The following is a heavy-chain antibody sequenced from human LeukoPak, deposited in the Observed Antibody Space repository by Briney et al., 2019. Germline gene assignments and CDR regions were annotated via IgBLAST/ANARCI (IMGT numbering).Heavy chain of an antibody. D-gene: IGHD3/OR15-3a*01. CDR2: IYHSGST. CDR1: GYSISSGYY. CDR3: ARQNRYDIYYFDY. V-gene: IGHV4-38-2*01. J-gene: IGHJ4*02. Sequence: SETLSLTCAVSGYSISSGYYWGWIRQPPGKRLEWIGSIYHSGSTYYNPSLKSRVTTSVDTSKNQFSLKLSSVTAADTAVYYCARQNRYDIYYFDYWGQGTLVTVSS.